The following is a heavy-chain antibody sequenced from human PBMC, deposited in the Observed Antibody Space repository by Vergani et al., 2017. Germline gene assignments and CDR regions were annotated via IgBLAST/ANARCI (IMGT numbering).Heavy chain of an antibody. V-gene: IGHV4-59*01. Sequence: QVQLQESGPGLVKPSETLSLTCTVPGGPISSYYWSWIRQPPGKGLEWIGYIYYSGSTNYNPSLKSRVTISVDTSKNQFSLKLSSVTAADTAVYYGARNPYCGGDCYSDAFDIWGQGTMVTVSS. CDR1: GGPISSYY. D-gene: IGHD2-21*02. CDR3: ARNPYCGGDCYSDAFDI. CDR2: IYYSGST. J-gene: IGHJ3*02.